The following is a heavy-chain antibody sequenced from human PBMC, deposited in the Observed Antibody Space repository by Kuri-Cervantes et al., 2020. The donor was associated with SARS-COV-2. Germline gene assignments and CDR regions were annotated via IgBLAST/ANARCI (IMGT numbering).Heavy chain of an antibody. D-gene: IGHD1-26*01. CDR3: ARGCAWELLCAFDF. CDR1: GFTFSNYA. J-gene: IGHJ3*01. CDR2: ISDDGSNK. V-gene: IGHV3-30-3*01. Sequence: GESLKISCAVSGFTFSNYAMHWVRQAPGKGLEWVAVISDDGSNKFYADSVKGRSTISRDNSKNTLYLQMNSLRAEDTAVYYCARGCAWELLCAFDFWGQGTLVTVSS.